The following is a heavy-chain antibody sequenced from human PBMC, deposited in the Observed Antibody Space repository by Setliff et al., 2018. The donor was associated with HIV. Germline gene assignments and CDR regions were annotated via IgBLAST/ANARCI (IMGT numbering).Heavy chain of an antibody. J-gene: IGHJ4*02. Sequence: PGGSLRLSCAASGFTFSNYNMNWVRQAPGKGLEWVSSISYDSRFIYHADSMKGRFTISRDNAKKLVYLQMNSLRAEDTAIYYCAKGAVPAAIGGYYFDSWGQGTLVTVSS. CDR3: AKGAVPAAIGGYYFDS. CDR2: ISYDSRFI. V-gene: IGHV3-21*01. CDR1: GFTFSNYN. D-gene: IGHD2-2*01.